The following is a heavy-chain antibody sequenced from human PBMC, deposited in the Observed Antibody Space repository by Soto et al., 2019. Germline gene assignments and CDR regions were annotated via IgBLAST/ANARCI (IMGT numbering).Heavy chain of an antibody. CDR1: GYTFTSYA. J-gene: IGHJ4*02. CDR3: EGGAVGSTLGNDY. Sequence: QVQLVQSGAEVKTPGASVKVSCKASGYTFTSYAISWVRQAPRQGLEWGGWITTYNGKTNYAQKLQGRVTMTTETTPRTAYVELTSRRSDDAAVYYCEGGAVGSTLGNDYWGQGTLVTVSS. V-gene: IGHV1-18*01. D-gene: IGHD6-25*01. CDR2: ITTYNGKT.